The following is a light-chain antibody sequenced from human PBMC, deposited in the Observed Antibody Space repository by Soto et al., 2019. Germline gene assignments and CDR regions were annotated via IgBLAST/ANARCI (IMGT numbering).Light chain of an antibody. CDR2: GVS. J-gene: IGKJ4*01. V-gene: IGKV1-39*01. CDR3: QQSFTTPLT. Sequence: DIQMTQSPSSLSASVGDRVTITCRASQNIHSYLSWYKQTPGKPPELLIFGVSNLESGVPSRFSGSGSGTDFTLTISSLQREDFASYYCQQSFTTPLTFGGGTKVEIK. CDR1: QNIHSY.